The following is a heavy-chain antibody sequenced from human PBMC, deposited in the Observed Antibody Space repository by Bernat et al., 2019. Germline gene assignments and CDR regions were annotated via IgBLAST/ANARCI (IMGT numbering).Heavy chain of an antibody. V-gene: IGHV4-30-2*01. Sequence: QTLSRNNTVSGGSISSGGYSWSWIRQPPGKGLEWIGYIYHSGSTYYNPSLKSRVTISVDRSKNQFSLKLSSVTAADTAVYYCARASFCSGLPFDPWGQGTLVT. J-gene: IGHJ5*02. CDR2: IYHSGST. CDR3: ARASFCSGLPFDP. CDR1: GGSISSGGYS. D-gene: IGHD3-3*01.